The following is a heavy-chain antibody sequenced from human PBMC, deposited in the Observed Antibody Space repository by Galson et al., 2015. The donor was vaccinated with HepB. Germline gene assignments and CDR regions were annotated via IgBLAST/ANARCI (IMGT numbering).Heavy chain of an antibody. J-gene: IGHJ4*02. V-gene: IGHV3-48*01. CDR2: ISSSSSTI. CDR1: GFTFSSYS. Sequence: SLRLSCAASGFTFSSYSMNWVRQAPGKGLEWVSYISSSSSTIYYADSVKGRFTISRDNAKNSLYLQMNSLRAEDTAVYYCAREIAFPGIAVAGTFDYWGQGTLVTVSS. D-gene: IGHD6-19*01. CDR3: AREIAFPGIAVAGTFDY.